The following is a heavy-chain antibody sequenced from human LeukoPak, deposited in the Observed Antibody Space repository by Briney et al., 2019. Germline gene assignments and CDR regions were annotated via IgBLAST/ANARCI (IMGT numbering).Heavy chain of an antibody. D-gene: IGHD3-22*01. Sequence: QPGGSLRLSCAASGFTFSSYSMNWVRQAPGKGLEWVSYISGSSSTIYYADSVKGRFTISRDNAKNSLYLQMNSLRAEDTAVYYCARDSFYYDSSGYYSPPMDVWGKGTTVTVSS. J-gene: IGHJ6*04. CDR3: ARDSFYYDSSGYYSPPMDV. CDR2: ISGSSSTI. CDR1: GFTFSSYS. V-gene: IGHV3-48*01.